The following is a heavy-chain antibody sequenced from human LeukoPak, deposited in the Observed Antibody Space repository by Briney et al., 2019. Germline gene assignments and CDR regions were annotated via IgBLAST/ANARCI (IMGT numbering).Heavy chain of an antibody. CDR1: GFTFSSYW. CDR2: IKTDGSEK. CDR3: ATRLRYFDWSEFDY. J-gene: IGHJ4*02. D-gene: IGHD3-9*01. V-gene: IGHV3-7*03. Sequence: GGSLRLSCEASGFTFSSYWMSWVRQAPGKGLEWVANIKTDGSEKYYVDSVKGRFTISRDNAKNSLYLQMNSLRVEDTAVYYCATRLRYFDWSEFDYWGQGTLVAVSS.